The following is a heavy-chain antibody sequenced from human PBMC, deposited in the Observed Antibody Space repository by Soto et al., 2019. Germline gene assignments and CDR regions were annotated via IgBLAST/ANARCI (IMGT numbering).Heavy chain of an antibody. CDR2: ISYDGSNK. J-gene: IGHJ4*02. V-gene: IGHV3-30*03. CDR1: GFTFSSYG. D-gene: IGHD5-18*01. CDR3: ARDLGYNYGHPFDY. Sequence: GSLRLSCAASGFTFSSYGMHWVRQAPGKGLEWVAVISYDGSNKYYADSVKGRFTISRDNSKNTLYLQMNTLRAEDTAVYYCARDLGYNYGHPFDYWGQGTLVTVPQ.